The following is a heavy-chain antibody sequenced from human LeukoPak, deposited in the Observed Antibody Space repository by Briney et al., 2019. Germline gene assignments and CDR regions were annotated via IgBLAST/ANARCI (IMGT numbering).Heavy chain of an antibody. V-gene: IGHV3-48*04. J-gene: IGHJ4*02. CDR2: VTGDSKSI. D-gene: IGHD3-10*01. Sequence: PAGSLTLSCEASGFEFDHCSMNWLRQAPGKGLKWISYVTGDSKSIYYADSVKGRFTISRDNAKKSVYLQMNRLRVGDTALYYCLTGGVADVNYFANWGRGSLVTVAS. CDR3: LTGGVADVNYFAN. CDR1: GFEFDHCS.